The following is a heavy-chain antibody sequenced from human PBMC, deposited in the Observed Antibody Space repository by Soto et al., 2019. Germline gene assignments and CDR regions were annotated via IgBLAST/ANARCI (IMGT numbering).Heavy chain of an antibody. V-gene: IGHV1-3*01. CDR3: GSDPSYYGMDV. Sequence: ASVKVSCKASGYTFTSYAMHWVRQAPGQRLEWMGWINAGNGNTKYSQKFQGRVTITRDTSASTAYMELSSLRSEDTAVCYCGSDPSYYGMDVWGQGTTVTVSS. CDR2: INAGNGNT. CDR1: GYTFTSYA. J-gene: IGHJ6*02.